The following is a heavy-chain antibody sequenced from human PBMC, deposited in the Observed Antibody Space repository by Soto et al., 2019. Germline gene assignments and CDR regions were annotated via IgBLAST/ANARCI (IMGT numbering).Heavy chain of an antibody. D-gene: IGHD6-6*01. CDR2: IIPIFGTA. J-gene: IGHJ6*02. CDR3: ARDVEYSSNTPLD. CDR1: VGTFSSYA. V-gene: IGHV1-69*13. Sequence: SVTVSCTASVGTFSSYAISWVRQAPGQGLEWMGGIIPIFGTANYAQKFQGRVTITADESTSIAYMELSSLRSEDTAVYYCARDVEYSSNTPLDWGQGTTVTVSS.